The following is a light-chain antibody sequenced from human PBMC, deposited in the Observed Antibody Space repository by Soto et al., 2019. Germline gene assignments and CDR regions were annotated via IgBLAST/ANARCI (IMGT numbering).Light chain of an antibody. CDR2: GAS. CDR1: QSVSSN. V-gene: IGKV3-15*01. CDR3: QNHNTWPRT. J-gene: IGKJ1*01. Sequence: PATLSVSPRKGATLSCRASQSVSSNLAWYQHKPGQPPRILIYGASTRATGIPDRFSGSGSGTGFTLTISRLQSEDFAVYYCQNHNTWPRTFGQGTKVDIK.